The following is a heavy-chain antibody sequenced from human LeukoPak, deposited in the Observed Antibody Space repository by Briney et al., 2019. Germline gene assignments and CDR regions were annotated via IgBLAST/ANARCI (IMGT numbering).Heavy chain of an antibody. CDR1: GGSISSYY. Sequence: SETLSLTCTVSGGSISSYYWSWIRQPPGKGLEWIGFIYYSGSTHYKPSPKSRGTISSETSKNQYPLKLSSVTAADTAVYYCASSSESYGSSGYYSYYFDYCGQGTLVTVSS. J-gene: IGHJ4*02. V-gene: IGHV4-59*01. D-gene: IGHD3-22*01. CDR2: IYYSGST. CDR3: ASSSESYGSSGYYSYYFDY.